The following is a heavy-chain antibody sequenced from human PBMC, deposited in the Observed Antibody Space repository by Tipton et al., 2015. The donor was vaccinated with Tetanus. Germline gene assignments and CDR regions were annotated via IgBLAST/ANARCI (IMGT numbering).Heavy chain of an antibody. V-gene: IGHV1-8*01. D-gene: IGHD6-13*01. J-gene: IGHJ4*02. Sequence: QSGAEVKKPGASVRVSCKAFAYAFSSYDLNWVRQATGQGLEWLGYMDPKTGRAAYAQKFQGRVTMTSNITITTAYMGLRNLRSDDTAVCYCARGNRGSSWYLWGQGTLVTVSS. CDR1: AYAFSSYD. CDR3: ARGNRGSSWYL. CDR2: MDPKTGRA.